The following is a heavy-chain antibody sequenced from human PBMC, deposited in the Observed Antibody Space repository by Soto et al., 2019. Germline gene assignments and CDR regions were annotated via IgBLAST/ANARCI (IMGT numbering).Heavy chain of an antibody. CDR1: GYTFTSYG. V-gene: IGHV1-18*01. CDR2: ISAYNGNT. CDR3: ARTEIWGCSSTSCYVYVFDI. J-gene: IGHJ3*02. D-gene: IGHD2-2*01. Sequence: VKASCKTSGYTFTSYGISWARQAPGQGLEWMGWISAYNGNTNYAQKLQGRVTMTTDTSTSTAYMELRSLRSDDTAVYYCARTEIWGCSSTSCYVYVFDIWGKGTMVTVSS.